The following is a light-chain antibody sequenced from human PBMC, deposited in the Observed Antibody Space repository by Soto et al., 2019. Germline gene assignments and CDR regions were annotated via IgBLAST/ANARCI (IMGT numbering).Light chain of an antibody. CDR3: QQYGSSHT. CDR2: DAS. Sequence: IVLTQSPGTLSVSPGERATLSCRASQSVSSNLAWYQQKPGQAPRLLIYDASTRATGIPDRFSGSGAGAYFNLTIRRLEPADFGVDYCQQYGSSHTFGQGTRLEIK. J-gene: IGKJ5*01. CDR1: QSVSSN. V-gene: IGKV3-20*01.